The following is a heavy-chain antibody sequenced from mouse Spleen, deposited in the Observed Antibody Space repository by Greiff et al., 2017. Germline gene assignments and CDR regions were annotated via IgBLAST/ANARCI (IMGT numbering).Heavy chain of an antibody. CDR1: GFSLTSYG. CDR2: IWSDGTT. Sequence: QVQLKETGPGLVAPSQSLSITCTVSGFSLTSYGVHRVRQPPGKGLEWLVVIWSDGTTNYNSVLKSRLSISKDNSKSQVFLKMNSLQTDDTAMYYCARHLGDYAMDYWGQGTSVTVSS. J-gene: IGHJ4*01. CDR3: ARHLGDYAMDY. V-gene: IGHV2-6-1*01.